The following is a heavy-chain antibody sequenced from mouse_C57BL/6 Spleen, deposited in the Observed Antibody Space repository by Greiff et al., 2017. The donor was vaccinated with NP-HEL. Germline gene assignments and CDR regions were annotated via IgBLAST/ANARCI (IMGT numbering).Heavy chain of an antibody. CDR3: ARPYYGSSFDY. Sequence: DVMLVESGGDLVKPGGSLKLSCAASGFTFSSYGMSWVRQTPDKRLEWVATISSGGSYTYYPDSVKGRFTISRDNAKNTLYLQMSSLKSEDTAMYYCARPYYGSSFDYWGQGTTLTVSS. CDR2: ISSGGSYT. CDR1: GFTFSSYG. D-gene: IGHD1-1*01. J-gene: IGHJ2*01. V-gene: IGHV5-6*02.